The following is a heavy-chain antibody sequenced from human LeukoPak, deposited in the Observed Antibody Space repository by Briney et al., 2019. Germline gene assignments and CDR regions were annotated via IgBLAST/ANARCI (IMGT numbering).Heavy chain of an antibody. Sequence: GGSLRLSCAASGFTFSSYEMNWVRQAPGKGLEWVSYINSSGSTIYYADSVKGRFTISRDNSKNTLYLQMNSLRVEDTAVYYCAMLAVSDNNWFDPWGQGTLVTVSS. CDR2: INSSGSTI. D-gene: IGHD6-19*01. V-gene: IGHV3-48*03. CDR1: GFTFSSYE. CDR3: AMLAVSDNNWFDP. J-gene: IGHJ5*02.